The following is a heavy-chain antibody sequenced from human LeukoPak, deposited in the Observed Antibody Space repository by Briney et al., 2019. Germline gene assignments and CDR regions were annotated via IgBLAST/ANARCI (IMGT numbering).Heavy chain of an antibody. V-gene: IGHV4-39*01. CDR1: GVSISSSNSY. CDR2: IYYSGNT. Sequence: SETLSLTCTVSGVSISSSNSYWGWIRQPPGKGLDWIGSIYYSGNTYYNASLKSQVSISIDTSKNQFSLRLTSVTAADTAVYYCARQTGSGLFILPGGQGTLVTVSS. J-gene: IGHJ4*02. D-gene: IGHD3/OR15-3a*01. CDR3: ARQTGSGLFILP.